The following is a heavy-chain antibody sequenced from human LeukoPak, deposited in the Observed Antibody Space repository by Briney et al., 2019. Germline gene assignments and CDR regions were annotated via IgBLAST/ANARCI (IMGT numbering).Heavy chain of an antibody. CDR2: ISAYNGNT. CDR3: ARGEYCSSTSCYTGPDY. CDR1: GYTFTSYG. J-gene: IGHJ4*02. V-gene: IGHV1-18*01. D-gene: IGHD2-2*02. Sequence: GASVKVSCKASGYTFTSYGISWVRQAPGQGLEWMGWISAYNGNTNYAQKLQGRVTMTTDTSTSTAYMELRSPRSDDTAVYYCARGEYCSSTSCYTGPDYWGQGTLVTVSS.